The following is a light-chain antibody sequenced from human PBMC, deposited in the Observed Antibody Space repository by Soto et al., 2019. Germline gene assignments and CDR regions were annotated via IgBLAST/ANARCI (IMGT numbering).Light chain of an antibody. Sequence: EVVVTQCAATLSLSPGDRSALACKASQGVXNFFAWYEQKPGQAPRVLISGPSNRGAGILDRFSGSGSGRDFTLTINSLEPEYFSVYFCQQRSNWPTITFGQGTRLDIK. J-gene: IGKJ5*01. CDR3: QQRSNWPTIT. V-gene: IGKV3-11*02. CDR1: QGVXNF. CDR2: GPS.